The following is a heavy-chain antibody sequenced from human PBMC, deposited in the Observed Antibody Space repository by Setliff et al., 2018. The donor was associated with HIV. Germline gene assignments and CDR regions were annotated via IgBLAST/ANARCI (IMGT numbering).Heavy chain of an antibody. CDR3: TTYSSVYYHSDC. Sequence: GGSLRLSCAASGFTFRNGWMSWVRQAPGKGLEWVGRIKSKSDGGAVHYAAPVKGRFTIPRDDSQDTLYLEMNSLTNEDTAMYYCTTYSSVYYHSDCWGQGTLVTVSS. CDR2: IKSKSDGGAV. V-gene: IGHV3-15*06. D-gene: IGHD3-22*01. CDR1: GFTFRNGW. J-gene: IGHJ4*02.